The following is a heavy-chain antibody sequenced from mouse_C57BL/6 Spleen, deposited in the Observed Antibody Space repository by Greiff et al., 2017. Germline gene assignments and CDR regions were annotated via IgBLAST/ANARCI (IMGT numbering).Heavy chain of an antibody. CDR3: ARRYFDV. Sequence: EVQLVESGGGLVKPGGSLKLSCAASGFTFSDYGMHWVRQAPEKGLEWVAYISSGSSTIYYADTVKGRFTISSDNAKHTLFLQMTSLRSEDTAMYYCARRYFDVWGTGTTVTVSS. J-gene: IGHJ1*03. V-gene: IGHV5-17*01. CDR2: ISSGSSTI. CDR1: GFTFSDYG.